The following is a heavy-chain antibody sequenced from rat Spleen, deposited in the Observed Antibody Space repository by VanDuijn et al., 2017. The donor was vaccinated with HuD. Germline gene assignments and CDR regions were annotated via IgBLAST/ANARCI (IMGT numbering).Heavy chain of an antibody. D-gene: IGHD1-12*02. CDR2: ISNDDSNT. V-gene: IGHV5-7*01. CDR1: GFTFSDYN. Sequence: EVRLVESGGGLVRPGRSLKLSCAASGFTFSDYNMAWVRQAPKKGLEWVATISNDDSNTYYRDSVKGRFTISRDNAKITLYLQMDSLRSEDTATYYCARQDGPFDYWGQGVMVTVSS. J-gene: IGHJ2*01. CDR3: ARQDGPFDY.